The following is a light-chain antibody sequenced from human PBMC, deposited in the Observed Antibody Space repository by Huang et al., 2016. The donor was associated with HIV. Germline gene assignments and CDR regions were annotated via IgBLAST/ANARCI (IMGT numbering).Light chain of an antibody. Sequence: DIQMTQSPSSLSASVGDRVTIPCRASQGISSSLAWYQQKPGNSPKRLLHGASRLESGVPSRFSGSGSGTDYTLTISSLQPEDFATYYCQQYYSPPLSFGGGTKVEIK. J-gene: IGKJ4*01. V-gene: IGKV1-NL1*01. CDR1: QGISSS. CDR2: GAS. CDR3: QQYYSPPLS.